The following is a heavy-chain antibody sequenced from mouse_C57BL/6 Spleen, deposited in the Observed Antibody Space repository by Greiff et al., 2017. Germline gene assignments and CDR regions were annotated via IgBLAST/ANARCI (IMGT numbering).Heavy chain of an antibody. CDR3: ARGDSNYGDYAMDY. V-gene: IGHV1-82*01. D-gene: IGHD2-5*01. CDR1: GYAFSSSW. CDR2: IYPGDGDT. J-gene: IGHJ4*01. Sequence: QVQLQQSGPELVKPGASVKISCKASGYAFSSSWMNWVKQRPGKGLEWIGRIYPGDGDTNYNGKFKGKATLTSDKSSSTAYMQLSSLTSEDSAVYFCARGDSNYGDYAMDYWGQGTSVTVSS.